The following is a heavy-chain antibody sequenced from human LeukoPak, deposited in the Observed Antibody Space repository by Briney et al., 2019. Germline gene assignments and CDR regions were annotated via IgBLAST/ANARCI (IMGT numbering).Heavy chain of an antibody. CDR2: IKQDGNEK. CDR1: GFTFSRYW. CDR3: ASQHCSSTTCYTDAFDI. D-gene: IGHD2-2*02. V-gene: IGHV3-7*01. J-gene: IGHJ3*02. Sequence: GGSLRLXCAASGFTFSRYWMSWVRRTPGKGLEWVANIKQDGNEKYYVDSVKGRFAISRDNAKNSLYLQMNSLRAEDTAAYYCASQHCSSTTCYTDAFDIWGQGTMVTVSS.